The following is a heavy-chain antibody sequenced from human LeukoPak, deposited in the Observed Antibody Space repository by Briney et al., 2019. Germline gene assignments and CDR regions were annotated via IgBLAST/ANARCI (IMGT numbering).Heavy chain of an antibody. CDR1: GFTVSYNY. D-gene: IGHD3-3*02. CDR3: ATLRPISRQYFDY. CDR2: IYSGGST. Sequence: GGSVGLSCAASGFTVSYNYMSWVRQAPGKGLKWVSIIYSGGSTYYADSVRGRFTISRDNSKNTLYLHMNTLRAEDTAVYYCATLRPISRQYFDYWGQGTLVTVSS. J-gene: IGHJ4*02. V-gene: IGHV3-66*01.